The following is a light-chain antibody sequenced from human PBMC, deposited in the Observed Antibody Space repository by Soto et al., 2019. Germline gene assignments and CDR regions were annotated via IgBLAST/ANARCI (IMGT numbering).Light chain of an antibody. Sequence: EIVMTQSPVTLSVSPGEGATLSCWASQRIGKDVAWYQQRPGQAPRLLIYGASTRAPGIPARFSGSGSGTDFTLTISGLLSEDFALYYCQQYNNWPRTFGQGTNV. V-gene: IGKV3-15*01. CDR1: QRIGKD. J-gene: IGKJ1*01. CDR2: GAS. CDR3: QQYNNWPRT.